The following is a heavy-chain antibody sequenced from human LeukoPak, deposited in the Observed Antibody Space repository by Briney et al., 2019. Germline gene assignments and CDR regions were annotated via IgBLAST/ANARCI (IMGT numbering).Heavy chain of an antibody. V-gene: IGHV4-59*12. CDR2: IYYSGST. J-gene: IGHJ6*02. D-gene: IGHD3-10*01. Sequence: KASETLSLTCTVSGGSISGYYWSWIRQPPGKGLEWIAYIYYSGSTNYNPSLKSRVTISVDTSKNQFSLKLSSVTAADTAVYYCARGRYYQTRGMDVWGQGTTVTVSS. CDR3: ARGRYYQTRGMDV. CDR1: GGSISGYY.